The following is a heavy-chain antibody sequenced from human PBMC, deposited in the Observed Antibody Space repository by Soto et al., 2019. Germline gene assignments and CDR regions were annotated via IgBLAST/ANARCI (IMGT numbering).Heavy chain of an antibody. CDR3: ARIPRDDYSQFAYYFDF. Sequence: GGSLRLACAASGFTFSSYAMHRVRQAPGKGLEWVAVISYDGSNKYYADSVKGRFTISRDNSKNTLYLQMNSLRAEDTAVYYCARIPRDDYSQFAYYFDFWVQGTLVTVSS. V-gene: IGHV3-30-3*01. D-gene: IGHD4-4*01. CDR2: ISYDGSNK. J-gene: IGHJ4*02. CDR1: GFTFSSYA.